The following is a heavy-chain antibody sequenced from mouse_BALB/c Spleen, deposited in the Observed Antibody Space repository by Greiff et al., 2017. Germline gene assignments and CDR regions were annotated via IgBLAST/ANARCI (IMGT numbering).Heavy chain of an antibody. V-gene: IGHV1-14*01. Sequence: VQLKESGPELVKPGASVKMSCKASGYTFTSYVMHWVKQKPGQGLEWIGYINPYNDGTKYNEKFKGKATLTSDKSSSTAYMELSSLTSEDSAVYYCARRETGYGNQAWFAYWGQGTLVTVSA. D-gene: IGHD2-10*02. CDR1: GYTFTSYV. J-gene: IGHJ3*01. CDR3: ARRETGYGNQAWFAY. CDR2: INPYNDGT.